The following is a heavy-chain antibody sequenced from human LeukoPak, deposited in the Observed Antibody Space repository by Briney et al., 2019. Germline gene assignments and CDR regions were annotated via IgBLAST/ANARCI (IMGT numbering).Heavy chain of an antibody. CDR2: IYPGDSDT. J-gene: IGHJ4*02. D-gene: IGHD6-6*01. CDR3: ARREYSSSSFHFDS. V-gene: IGHV5-51*01. Sequence: GESLQISCHGSGYSFTNYWIGWVRQMPGKGLEWMGIIYPGDSDTRYSPYFQRQATISADKSVNTAYLQWSSLKASDTAIYFCARREYSSSSFHFDSWGQGTRVIVSS. CDR1: GYSFTNYW.